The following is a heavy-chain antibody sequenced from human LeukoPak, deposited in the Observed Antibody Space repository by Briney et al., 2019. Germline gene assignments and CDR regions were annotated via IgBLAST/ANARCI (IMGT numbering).Heavy chain of an antibody. CDR1: GGSISSYY. Sequence: SETPSLTCTVSGGSISSYYWSWIRQSPGKGLEWIGYIYYSGSTTYNPSLKSRVTISVDTSKNHFSLKLSSLTAADTAVYYCARGAGLNWFDPWGQGTLVTVSS. V-gene: IGHV4-59*01. CDR3: ARGAGLNWFDP. J-gene: IGHJ5*02. CDR2: IYYSGST. D-gene: IGHD6-13*01.